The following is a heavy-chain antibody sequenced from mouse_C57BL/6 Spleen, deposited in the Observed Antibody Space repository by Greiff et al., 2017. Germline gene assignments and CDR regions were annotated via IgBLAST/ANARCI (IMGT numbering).Heavy chain of an antibody. CDR3: ANYYGSSYGFDY. J-gene: IGHJ2*01. Sequence: QVQLQQPGAELVKPGASVKLSCKASGYTFTSYWMHWVKQRPGQGLEWIGMIHPNSGSTNYNEKFKSKATLTVDKSSCTAYMQLSSLTSEDSAVYYCANYYGSSYGFDYWGQGTTLTVSS. CDR2: IHPNSGST. V-gene: IGHV1-64*01. CDR1: GYTFTSYW. D-gene: IGHD1-1*01.